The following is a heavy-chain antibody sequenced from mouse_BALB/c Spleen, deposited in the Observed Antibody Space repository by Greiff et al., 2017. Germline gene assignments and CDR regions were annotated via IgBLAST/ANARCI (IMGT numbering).Heavy chain of an antibody. D-gene: IGHD2-4*01. CDR3: ARGRDYDDGYAMDY. CDR2: ISSGGST. Sequence: DVHLVESGGGLVQPGGSLKLSCAASGFTFSSYGMSWVRQTTDKRLELVATISSGGSTYYPDSVKGRFTISRDNARNILYLQMSSLRSEDTAMYYCARGRDYDDGYAMDYWGQGTSVTVSS. CDR1: GFTFSSYG. J-gene: IGHJ4*01. V-gene: IGHV5-6-5*01.